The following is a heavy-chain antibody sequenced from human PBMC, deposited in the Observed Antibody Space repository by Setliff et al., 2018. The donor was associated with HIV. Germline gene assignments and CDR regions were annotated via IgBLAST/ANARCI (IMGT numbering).Heavy chain of an antibody. CDR3: ARDLRSSHGSPNYFDY. V-gene: IGHV3-48*01. CDR1: GFTFSSYN. CDR2: ISSSSSTI. J-gene: IGHJ4*02. D-gene: IGHD2-15*01. Sequence: PGGSLRLSCAASGFTFSSYNMNWVRQAPGKGLEWVSYISSSSSTIYYADSVKGRFTISRDNAENSLYLQMNSLRAEDTAVYYCARDLRSSHGSPNYFDYWGRGALVTVSS.